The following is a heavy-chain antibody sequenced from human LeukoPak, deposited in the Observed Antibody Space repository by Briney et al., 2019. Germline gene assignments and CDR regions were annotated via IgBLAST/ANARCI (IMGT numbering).Heavy chain of an antibody. CDR2: IYYSGST. CDR1: GGSISSYY. V-gene: IGHV4-59*01. Sequence: SETLSLTCTVSGGSISSYYWSWIRQPPGKGLEWIGYIYYSGSTNYKSSFKSRATIAVDTSKNQFSLKLSSVTAADTAVYYCARGLRHYYDSSGYYYEFRPLDYWGQGTLVTVSS. CDR3: ARGLRHYYDSSGYYYEFRPLDY. D-gene: IGHD3-22*01. J-gene: IGHJ4*02.